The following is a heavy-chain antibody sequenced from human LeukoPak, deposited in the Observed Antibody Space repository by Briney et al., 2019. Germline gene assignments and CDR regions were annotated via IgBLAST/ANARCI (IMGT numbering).Heavy chain of an antibody. CDR1: GFTLSSHA. D-gene: IGHD3-10*01. Sequence: GGSLRLSCVASGFTLSSHAMSWVRQAPGKGLEWVSTISGSGDSTFYADSVKGRFTISRDNSKNTLYLQMNSLRAEDTAVYYCAKVRALLWFGDLGYWGQGTLFTVSS. CDR3: AKVRALLWFGDLGY. V-gene: IGHV3-23*01. CDR2: ISGSGDST. J-gene: IGHJ4*02.